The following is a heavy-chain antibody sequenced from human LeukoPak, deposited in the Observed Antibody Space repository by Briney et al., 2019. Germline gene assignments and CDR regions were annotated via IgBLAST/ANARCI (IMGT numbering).Heavy chain of an antibody. CDR3: ARELRYRARGFDY. J-gene: IGHJ4*02. V-gene: IGHV1-69*04. D-gene: IGHD1-14*01. CDR2: IIPILGIA. CDR1: GGTFSSYA. Sequence: GASVKVSCKASGGTFSSYAISWVRQAPGQGLEWMGRIIPILGIANYAQKFQGRVTITADKSTSTAYMELSSLRSEDTAVYYCARELRYRARGFDYWGQGTLVTVSS.